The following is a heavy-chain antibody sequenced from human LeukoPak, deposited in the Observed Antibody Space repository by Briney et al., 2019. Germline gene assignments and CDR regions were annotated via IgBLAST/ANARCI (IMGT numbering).Heavy chain of an antibody. CDR1: GYSFINYW. Sequence: GESLKISCKGAGYSFINYWIGWVRQMPGKGLEWMGIIHPGDSDTRYSPSFQGQFSFSADKSINTAYLWWSSLRASDTALYYCVRVGTKTPIDHWGQGTLVTVSS. CDR2: IHPGDSDT. CDR3: VRVGTKTPIDH. V-gene: IGHV5-51*01. J-gene: IGHJ5*02. D-gene: IGHD1-7*01.